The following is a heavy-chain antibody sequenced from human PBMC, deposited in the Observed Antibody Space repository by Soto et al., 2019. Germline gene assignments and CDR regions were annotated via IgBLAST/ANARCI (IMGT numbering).Heavy chain of an antibody. V-gene: IGHV1-8*01. D-gene: IGHD3-10*01. J-gene: IGHJ5*02. Sequence: QVQLVQSGAEVKKPGASVKVSCKASGYTFTSYDINWVRQATGQGLEWMGWMNPNSGNTGYAQKFQGRVTMTRNPSISTSYMELSSLRSEDTAVYYCARGLFTRGVNWFDPWGQGTLVTVSS. CDR1: GYTFTSYD. CDR2: MNPNSGNT. CDR3: ARGLFTRGVNWFDP.